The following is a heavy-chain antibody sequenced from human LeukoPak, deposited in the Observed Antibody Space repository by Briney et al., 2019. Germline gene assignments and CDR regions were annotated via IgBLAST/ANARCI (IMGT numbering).Heavy chain of an antibody. Sequence: PGGSLRLSCAASGFTFSNYWMSWVRQAPGKGLEWVANIKQDGSEKYCVDSVKGLFTISRDNAKNSLYLQMNSLRAEDTAVYYCARWLPSLGYDIVDAFDIWGQGTMVTVSS. CDR3: ARWLPSLGYDIVDAFDI. J-gene: IGHJ3*02. CDR1: GFTFSNYW. CDR2: IKQDGSEK. V-gene: IGHV3-7*01. D-gene: IGHD3-9*01.